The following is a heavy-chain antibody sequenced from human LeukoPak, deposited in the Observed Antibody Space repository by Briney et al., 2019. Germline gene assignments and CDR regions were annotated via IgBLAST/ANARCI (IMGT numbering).Heavy chain of an antibody. J-gene: IGHJ6*02. CDR3: ARFLRYYYDSSGYYYGMDV. V-gene: IGHV3-7*01. CDR1: GFTFSGYW. D-gene: IGHD3-22*01. CDR2: LKQDGSEK. Sequence: GGSLRLSCAASGFTFSGYWMSWVRQAPGKGLEWVANLKQDGSEKYYVDSVKGRFTISRDNAKNSLYLQMNSLRAEDTAVYYCARFLRYYYDSSGYYYGMDVWGQGTTVTVSS.